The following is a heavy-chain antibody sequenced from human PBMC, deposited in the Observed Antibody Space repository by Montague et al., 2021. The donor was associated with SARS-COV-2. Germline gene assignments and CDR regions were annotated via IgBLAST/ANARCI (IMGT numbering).Heavy chain of an antibody. CDR3: TRGPVFSNSWYSLPTLDQRPSRYFDL. CDR1: GVSFSGYY. Sequence: SETLSLTCAVYGVSFSGYYWSWIRQAPGKGLEWIGEINHGGRTXXXPSXXXRVTISVDTSTNQFSLNLNSVTAADTAVYYCTRGPVFSNSWYSLPTLDQRPSRYFDLWGRGTLVIVSS. CDR2: INHGGRT. J-gene: IGHJ2*01. D-gene: IGHD6-13*01. V-gene: IGHV4-34*01.